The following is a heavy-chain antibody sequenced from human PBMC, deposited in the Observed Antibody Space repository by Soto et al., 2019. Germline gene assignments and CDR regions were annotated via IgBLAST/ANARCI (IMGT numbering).Heavy chain of an antibody. D-gene: IGHD6-19*01. J-gene: IGHJ5*02. CDR2: VFHTGTT. Sequence: QVQLQESGPGLVKPSGTLSLTCAVSGDSVSSPYYWCWVRQPPGKGLEWIGEVFHTGTTSYNPSLRGRVTISMDKSINQFSLDINSVTAADTAVYYCARSAGWYAIHAWGPGSLVIVSS. V-gene: IGHV4-4*02. CDR3: ARSAGWYAIHA. CDR1: GDSVSSPYY.